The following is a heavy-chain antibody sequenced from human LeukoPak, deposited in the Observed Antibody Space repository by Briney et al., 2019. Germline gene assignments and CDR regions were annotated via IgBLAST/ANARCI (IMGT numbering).Heavy chain of an antibody. CDR1: GFTFSSYG. V-gene: IGHV3-30*18. CDR3: AKEGGPFGSGNYFDY. J-gene: IGHJ4*02. Sequence: GRSLRLSCAASGFTFSSYGMHWVRQAPGKGLEWVAVISYDGSNKYYADSVKGRFTISRDNSKNTLYLQMNSLRAEDTAVYYCAKEGGPFGSGNYFDYWGQGTLVTVSS. CDR2: ISYDGSNK. D-gene: IGHD3-10*01.